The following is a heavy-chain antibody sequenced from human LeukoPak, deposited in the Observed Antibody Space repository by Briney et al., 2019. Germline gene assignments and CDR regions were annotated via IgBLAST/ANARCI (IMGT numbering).Heavy chain of an antibody. CDR2: ISGRGEST. CDR3: AALGVGGY. Sequence: GGSLRLSCAASGFTFSSYAMSWVRQAPGKGLEWLSCISGRGESTHFADSAKGRFTISRDNSKNTLSLQMNSLRAEDTAIYYCAALGVGGYWGQGTLVTVSS. CDR1: GFTFSSYA. J-gene: IGHJ4*02. V-gene: IGHV3-23*01. D-gene: IGHD3-16*01.